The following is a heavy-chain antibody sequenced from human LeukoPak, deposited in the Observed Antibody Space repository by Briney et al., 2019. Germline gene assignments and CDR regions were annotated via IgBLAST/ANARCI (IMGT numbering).Heavy chain of an antibody. CDR3: ARVHGGFISSWFFDY. Sequence: SETLSLTCTVSGGSISSGSYYWSWIRQPAGKGLEWIGRIYTSGSTNYNPSLKSRVTISVDTSKNQFSLKLRSVTAADTAVYYCARVHGGFISSWFFDYWGQGTLVTVSS. V-gene: IGHV4-61*02. CDR1: GGSISSGSYY. CDR2: IYTSGST. J-gene: IGHJ4*02. D-gene: IGHD6-13*01.